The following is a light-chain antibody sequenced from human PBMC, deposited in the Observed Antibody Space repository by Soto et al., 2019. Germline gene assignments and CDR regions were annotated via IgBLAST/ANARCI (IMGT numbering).Light chain of an antibody. Sequence: QSALTQPPSASGSPGQSVTISCTGTSSDVGGYNYVSWYQQHPGKAPKLMIYEVSKWPSGVPDRFSGSKSGNTASLTVSGLQAEDEADYYFSSYAGSNIWVFGGGTKPTV. J-gene: IGLJ3*02. CDR1: SSDVGGYNY. CDR2: EVS. V-gene: IGLV2-8*01. CDR3: SSYAGSNIWV.